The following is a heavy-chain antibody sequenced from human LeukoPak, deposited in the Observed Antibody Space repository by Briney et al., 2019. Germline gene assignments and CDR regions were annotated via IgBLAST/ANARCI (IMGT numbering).Heavy chain of an antibody. CDR3: ARVDGDYGGSGDYYYYGMDV. CDR2: FYYSGST. CDR1: GGPISSGDYY. J-gene: IGHJ6*02. Sequence: PSETLSLTCTVSGGPISSGDYYWSWIRQPPGKGLEWIGHFYYSGSTYYNPSLKSRVTISVDTSKNQFSLKLSSVTAADTAVYYCARVDGDYGGSGDYYYYGMDVWGQGTTVTVSS. D-gene: IGHD4-23*01. V-gene: IGHV4-30-4*01.